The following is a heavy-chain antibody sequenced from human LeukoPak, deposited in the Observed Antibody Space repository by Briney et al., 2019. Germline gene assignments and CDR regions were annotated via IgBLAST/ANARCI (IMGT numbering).Heavy chain of an antibody. D-gene: IGHD5-12*01. CDR2: ISYDGSNK. CDR3: AKGQTVATIYAFDI. V-gene: IGHV3-30*18. J-gene: IGHJ3*02. Sequence: PGRSLTLPCVVSGFTFSNYAMHWVRQAPGKGLEWVAVISYDGSNKCSGDSVKGRFTISRDNSNNTLYLQMNSLRAEDTAVYYCAKGQTVATIYAFDIWGQGTMVTVSS. CDR1: GFTFSNYA.